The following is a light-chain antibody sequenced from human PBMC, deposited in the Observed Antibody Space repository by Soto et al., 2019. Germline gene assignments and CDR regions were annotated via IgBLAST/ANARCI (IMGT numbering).Light chain of an antibody. CDR2: GAS. J-gene: IGKJ2*01. V-gene: IGKV3-15*01. CDR3: QQYNKWHPYT. CDR1: QSVSSN. Sequence: EIVMTQSPANLSVSPGEIATLSCRASQSVSSNLAWYQQKPGQGPRLLIYGASTRATSIPARFSGSGSGTEFTLTINSLQSEDFAVYYCQQYNKWHPYTFGQGTKLEIK.